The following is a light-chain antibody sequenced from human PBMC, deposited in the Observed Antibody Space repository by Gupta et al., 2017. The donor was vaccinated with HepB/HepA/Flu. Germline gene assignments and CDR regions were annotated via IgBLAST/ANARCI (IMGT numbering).Light chain of an antibody. CDR3: QQDNVYWT. CDR1: QSIGPW. V-gene: IGKV1-5*03. J-gene: IGKJ1*01. CDR2: KAS. Sequence: DIQMTQSPSTLSASVGDRVTITCRASQSIGPWLAWYQQKPGKAPKLLIYKASFLESGVSSRFSGSVSGTEFTLTSSSLQPDDFATYYCQQDNVYWTFGQGTKVEIK.